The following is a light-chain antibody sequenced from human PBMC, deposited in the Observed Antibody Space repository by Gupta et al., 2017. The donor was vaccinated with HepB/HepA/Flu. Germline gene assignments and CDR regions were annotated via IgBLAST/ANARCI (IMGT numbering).Light chain of an antibody. CDR2: DVS. J-gene: IGLJ2*01. V-gene: IGLV2-14*01. Sequence: SALTQPASVSVSPAQSIAISCTGTSSDVGGYNYVSWYQQHPGKAPKLMIYDVSNRPSGVSNRFSGSKSGNTASLTISGLQAEDEADYYCSSYTSSSTVVFGGGTKLTVL. CDR3: SSYTSSSTVV. CDR1: SSDVGGYNY.